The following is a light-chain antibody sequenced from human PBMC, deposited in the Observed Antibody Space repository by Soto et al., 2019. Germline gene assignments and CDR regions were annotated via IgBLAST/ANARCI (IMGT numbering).Light chain of an antibody. J-gene: IGLJ1*01. CDR2: EVN. CDR3: CSYAGSYSYV. V-gene: IGLV2-14*01. Sequence: QSALTQPASVSGSPGQSITISCAGTNSDIGGYNFVSWYQQHPGKAPKLMIFEVNKRPSGVSNRFSGSKSGNTASLTISGLQAEDEADYYCCSYAGSYSYVFGTGTKLTVL. CDR1: NSDIGGYNF.